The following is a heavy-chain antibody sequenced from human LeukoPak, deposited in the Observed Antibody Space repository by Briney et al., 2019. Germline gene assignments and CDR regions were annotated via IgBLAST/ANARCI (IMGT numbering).Heavy chain of an antibody. Sequence: GRSLTLSCAGSGFTLSTYAMHWVRQAPGKGLEWVAFIWPDGSKKYYADSVKGRFAISRENSNNTLYLQMNSLRPEDTGLYFCAKISSSAEPNFDHWGQGTRLTVSS. J-gene: IGHJ4*02. CDR1: GFTLSTYA. V-gene: IGHV3-33*06. D-gene: IGHD1-14*01. CDR3: AKISSSAEPNFDH. CDR2: IWPDGSKK.